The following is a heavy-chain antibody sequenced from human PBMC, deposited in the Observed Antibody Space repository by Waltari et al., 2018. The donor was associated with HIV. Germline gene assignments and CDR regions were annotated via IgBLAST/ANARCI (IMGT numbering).Heavy chain of an antibody. D-gene: IGHD5-12*01. Sequence: QVQQHQWGAGLLKPSETLALICTVDGGSFTDDYWTWIRQSPRKGLEWIGEIDHRGRTNYHPSLRSRVTISFDMSNNQFSLRLTSVTPSDSAVYFCARGTKPAPYNGWPRGAFDIWGQGTVVTVSS. J-gene: IGHJ3*02. CDR3: ARGTKPAPYNGWPRGAFDI. CDR1: GGSFTDDY. CDR2: IDHRGRT. V-gene: IGHV4-34*01.